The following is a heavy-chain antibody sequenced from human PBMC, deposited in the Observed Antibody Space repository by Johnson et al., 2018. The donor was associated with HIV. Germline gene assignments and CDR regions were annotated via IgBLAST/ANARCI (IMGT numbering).Heavy chain of an antibody. D-gene: IGHD1-26*01. Sequence: QVQLVESGGGVVQPGRSLRLSCAASGFTFSSYAMHWVRQAPGKGLEWVAVISYDGSNKYYADSVKGRFTSSRDNSKNSLYLQMNSLRAEDTAVYYCARTISSYQGAFDIWGQGTMVTVSS. CDR2: ISYDGSNK. CDR1: GFTFSSYA. V-gene: IGHV3-30-3*01. J-gene: IGHJ3*02. CDR3: ARTISSYQGAFDI.